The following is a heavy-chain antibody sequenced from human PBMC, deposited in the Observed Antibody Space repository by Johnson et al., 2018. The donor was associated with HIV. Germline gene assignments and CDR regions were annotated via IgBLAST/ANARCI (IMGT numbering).Heavy chain of an antibody. D-gene: IGHD4-17*01. Sequence: VQLVESGGGLVQPGRSLRLSCAASGFTFDDYTLHWVRQAPGKGLEWVSGISWTTGSIGYADSVDGRFTISRDNAKNSLDLQMNSLRGQDTAFYSCAKEMASDYAHSFDIWGQGTMFTVSS. CDR2: ISWTTGSI. V-gene: IGHV3-9*01. CDR3: AKEMASDYAHSFDI. CDR1: GFTFDDYT. J-gene: IGHJ3*02.